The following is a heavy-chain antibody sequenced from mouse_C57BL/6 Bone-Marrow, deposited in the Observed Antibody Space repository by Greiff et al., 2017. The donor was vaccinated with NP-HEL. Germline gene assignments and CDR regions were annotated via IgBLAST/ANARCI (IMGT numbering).Heavy chain of an antibody. CDR1: GFTFSSYA. J-gene: IGHJ4*01. D-gene: IGHD2-5*01. V-gene: IGHV5-9-1*02. Sequence: EVMLVESGEGLVKPGGSLKLSCAASGFTFSSYAMSWVRQTPEKRLEWVAYISSGGDYIYYADTVKGRFTISRDNARNTLYLQMSSLKSDDTAMYYCTRAFSSIVTTSSAMDYWGQGTSVTVSS. CDR2: ISSGGDYI. CDR3: TRAFSSIVTTSSAMDY.